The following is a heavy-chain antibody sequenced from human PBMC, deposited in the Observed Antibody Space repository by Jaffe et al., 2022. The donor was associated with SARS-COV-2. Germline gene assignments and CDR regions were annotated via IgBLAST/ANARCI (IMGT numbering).Heavy chain of an antibody. V-gene: IGHV4-39*01. CDR2: IYYSGST. CDR3: ARHRAVAAAAVYDWFDP. Sequence: QLQLQESGPGLVKPSETLSLTCTVSGGSISSSSYYWGWIRQPPGKGLEWIGSIYYSGSTYYNPSLKSRVTISVDTSKNQFSLKLSSVTAADTAVYYCARHRAVAAAAVYDWFDPWGQGTLVTVSS. CDR1: GGSISSSSYY. D-gene: IGHD6-13*01. J-gene: IGHJ5*02.